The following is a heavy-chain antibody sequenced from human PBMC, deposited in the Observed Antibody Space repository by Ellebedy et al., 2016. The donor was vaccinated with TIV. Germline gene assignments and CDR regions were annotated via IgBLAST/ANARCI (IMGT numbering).Heavy chain of an antibody. CDR3: ARRGSYGDYAVQINSWFDT. CDR1: GFSFRSYW. CDR2: IYQDGSDQ. J-gene: IGHJ5*02. V-gene: IGHV3-7*01. D-gene: IGHD4-17*01. Sequence: GESLKISCAASGFSFRSYWMSWVRQAPGKGLEWVANIYQDGSDQYYVDSVKGRFTISRDNVNKSLFLQMNSLRVEDTAVYYCARRGSYGDYAVQINSWFDTWGRGTLVAVSS.